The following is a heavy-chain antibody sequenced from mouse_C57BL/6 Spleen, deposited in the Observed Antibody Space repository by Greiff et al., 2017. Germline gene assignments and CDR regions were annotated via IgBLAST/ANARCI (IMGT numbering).Heavy chain of an antibody. Sequence: VHVKQSGTVLARPGASVKMSCKTSGYTFTSYWMHWVKQRPGQGLEWIGAIYPGNSDTSYNQKFKGKAKLTAVTSASTAYMELSSLTNEDSAVYYCTRRGPSYAMDYWGQGTSVTVSS. CDR3: TRRGPSYAMDY. J-gene: IGHJ4*01. D-gene: IGHD2-10*02. CDR2: IYPGNSDT. V-gene: IGHV1-5*01. CDR1: GYTFTSYW.